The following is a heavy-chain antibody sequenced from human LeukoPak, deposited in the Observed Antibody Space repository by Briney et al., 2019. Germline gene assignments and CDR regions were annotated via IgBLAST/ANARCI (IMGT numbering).Heavy chain of an antibody. D-gene: IGHD3-10*01. J-gene: IGHJ4*02. Sequence: GGSLRLSCAASGFTFSSYEMNWVRQAPGKGLEWFSYISSSGSTIYYADSVKGRFTISRDNAKNSLYLQMDSLRAEDTAVYYCASIAMVRGVIIFDYWGQGTLVTVSS. V-gene: IGHV3-48*03. CDR1: GFTFSSYE. CDR3: ASIAMVRGVIIFDY. CDR2: ISSSGSTI.